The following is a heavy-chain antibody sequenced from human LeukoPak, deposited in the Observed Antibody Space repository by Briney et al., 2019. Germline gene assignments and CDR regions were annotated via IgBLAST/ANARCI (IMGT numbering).Heavy chain of an antibody. D-gene: IGHD2-2*01. CDR2: IHYSGST. J-gene: IGHJ4*02. Sequence: PSQTLSLTCAVSGGSISSGGYYWSWIRQHPGKGLEWIGYIHYSGSTYYNPSLKSRVTISVDTSKNQFSLKLSSVTAADTAVYYCARGRYCSSTSCLYFDYWGREPWSPSPQ. CDR3: ARGRYCSSTSCLYFDY. V-gene: IGHV4-31*11. CDR1: GGSISSGGYY.